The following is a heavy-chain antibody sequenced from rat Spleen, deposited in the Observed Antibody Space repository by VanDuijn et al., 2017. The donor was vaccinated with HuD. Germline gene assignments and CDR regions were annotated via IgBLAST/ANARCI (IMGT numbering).Heavy chain of an antibody. CDR2: ISYSGST. CDR3: ARDYDGTYYQNWFAF. Sequence: EVHLQESEPGLVKPSQSLSLTCSVTGDSITSIYWGWIRKFPGNKMEWMGYISYSGSTAYNPSLKSRISITRDTSKNQIFLRLNSVTTEDTATYYCARDYDGTYYQNWFAFWGQGTLVTVSS. V-gene: IGHV3-1*01. D-gene: IGHD1-12*02. J-gene: IGHJ3*01. CDR1: GDSITSIY.